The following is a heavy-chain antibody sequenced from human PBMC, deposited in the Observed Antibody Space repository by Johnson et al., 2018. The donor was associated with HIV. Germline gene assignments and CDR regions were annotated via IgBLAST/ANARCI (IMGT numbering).Heavy chain of an antibody. Sequence: VQLVESGGGLIQPGGSLRLSCAVSGLSVSINYITWVRQAPGKGLECVSAISGSGGSTYYADSVKGRFTISRDNSKNTLYLQMNSLRAEDTAVFYCAKDEGYGKFDAFDIWGQGTMVTVSS. CDR3: AKDEGYGKFDAFDI. CDR2: ISGSGGST. D-gene: IGHD5-18*01. V-gene: IGHV3-23*04. CDR1: GLSVSINY. J-gene: IGHJ3*02.